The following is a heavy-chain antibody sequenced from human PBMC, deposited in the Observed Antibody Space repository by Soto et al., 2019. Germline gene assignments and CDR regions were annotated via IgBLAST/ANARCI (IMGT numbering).Heavy chain of an antibody. CDR3: ARGNHRWLRWWYVDR. CDR2: IIPIFCTG. CDR1: GGTFSYYP. D-gene: IGHD5-12*01. V-gene: IGHV1-69*12. Sequence: QVQLVQSGAEVKKPGSSVKVSCKASGGTFSYYPISCVRQAPGQGLEWMGGIIPIFCTGNYAQKFQGRVMITADQSTSTAYTELSSLISEDTAVYDCARGNHRWLRWWYVDRWGSGTLVTVSS. J-gene: IGHJ2*01.